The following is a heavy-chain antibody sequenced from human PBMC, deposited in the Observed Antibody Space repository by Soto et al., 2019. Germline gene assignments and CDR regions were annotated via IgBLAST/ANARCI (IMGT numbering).Heavy chain of an antibody. J-gene: IGHJ4*02. CDR1: GFTFSSYA. D-gene: IGHD5-12*01. CDR2: ISYDGSNK. Sequence: PGGFLRLSCAASGFTFSSYAMHWVRQAPGKGLEWVAVISYDGSNKYYADSVKGRFTISRDNSKNTLYLQMNSLRAEDTAVYYCAKEKGGYSGYDFDYWGQGTLVTVSS. CDR3: AKEKGGYSGYDFDY. V-gene: IGHV3-30-3*01.